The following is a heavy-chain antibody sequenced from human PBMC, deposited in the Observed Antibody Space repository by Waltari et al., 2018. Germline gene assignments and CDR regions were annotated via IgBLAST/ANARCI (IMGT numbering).Heavy chain of an antibody. V-gene: IGHV3-30*02. CDR1: GFIFRNYA. Sequence: VQLVESGGGVVQPGGSLSLSCASSGFIFRNYALHWVRQAPGKGLEWSSFIRYDGSNEYYADSVKGRFTISRDNSKNTLYLQMNSLRAEDTAVYYCAKGKIGQQLVRDFDYWGQGTLVTVSS. J-gene: IGHJ4*02. CDR3: AKGKIGQQLVRDFDY. CDR2: IRYDGSNE. D-gene: IGHD6-13*01.